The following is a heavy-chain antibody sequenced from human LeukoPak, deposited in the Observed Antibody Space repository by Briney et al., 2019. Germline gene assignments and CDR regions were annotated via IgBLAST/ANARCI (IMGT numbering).Heavy chain of an antibody. Sequence: SGRTLRLSCAASGFTFSSYGMHWVRQAPGKALVWVSLISGDGGSTYYADSVKGRFTISRDNSKNSLYLQMNSLRTEDTALYYCARGSSGHQGAFDIWGQGTMVTVSS. J-gene: IGHJ3*02. D-gene: IGHD3-22*01. V-gene: IGHV3-43*02. CDR1: GFTFSSYG. CDR2: ISGDGGST. CDR3: ARGSSGHQGAFDI.